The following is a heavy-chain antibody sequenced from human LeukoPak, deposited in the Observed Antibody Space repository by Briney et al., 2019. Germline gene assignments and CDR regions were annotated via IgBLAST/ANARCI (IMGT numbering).Heavy chain of an antibody. V-gene: IGHV1-46*01. D-gene: IGHD1-26*01. J-gene: IGHJ5*02. Sequence: ASVKVSCKASGYSFTSHYMHWVRQAPGQGLEWLGLINPSGSSTLYAQKFQGRVTMTRDMSTTTDYMELSSLRSEDTAFYYCARDNSVGDVAWWFDPWGQGTLVTVSS. CDR1: GYSFTSHY. CDR3: ARDNSVGDVAWWFDP. CDR2: INPSGSST.